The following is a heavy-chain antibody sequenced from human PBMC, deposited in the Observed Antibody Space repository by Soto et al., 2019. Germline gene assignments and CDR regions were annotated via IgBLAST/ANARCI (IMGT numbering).Heavy chain of an antibody. CDR3: ARGRGAAGTAYYFDY. Sequence: GGSLRLSCAASGFTFSSYGMSWVRQAPGKGLEWVSSINSVSSYIYYADSVKGRFTISRDNADNSLYLQLNSLRAEDTALYYCARGRGAAGTAYYFDYCGQGALVTVSS. CDR1: GFTFSSYG. J-gene: IGHJ4*02. D-gene: IGHD6-13*01. V-gene: IGHV3-21*01. CDR2: INSVSSYI.